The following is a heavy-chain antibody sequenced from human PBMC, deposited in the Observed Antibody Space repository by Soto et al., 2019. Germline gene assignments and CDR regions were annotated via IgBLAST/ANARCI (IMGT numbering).Heavy chain of an antibody. CDR1: GFTFTDYY. V-gene: IGHV1-2*04. D-gene: IGHD4-4*01. Sequence: ASVKVSCKASGFTFTDYYIHWVRQAPGQGLEWMGWINPNSGGTNYAQKFQGWVTMTRDTSISTAYMELRRLRSDDTAVYYCAIETTAYYGMDVWGQGTTVTGSS. CDR3: AIETTAYYGMDV. J-gene: IGHJ6*02. CDR2: INPNSGGT.